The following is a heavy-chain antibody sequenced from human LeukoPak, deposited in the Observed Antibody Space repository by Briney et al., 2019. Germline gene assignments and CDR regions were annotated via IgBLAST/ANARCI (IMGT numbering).Heavy chain of an antibody. V-gene: IGHV4-34*01. D-gene: IGHD5-12*01. CDR2: INHSGST. CDR1: GGSFSGYY. CDR3: ARALGATPSNWFDP. J-gene: IGHJ5*02. Sequence: IPSETLSLTCAVYGGSFSGYYWSWIRQPPGKGLEWIGEINHSGSTNYNPSLKSRVTISVDTSKNQFSLKLSSVTAADTAVSYCARALGATPSNWFDPWGQGTLVTVSS.